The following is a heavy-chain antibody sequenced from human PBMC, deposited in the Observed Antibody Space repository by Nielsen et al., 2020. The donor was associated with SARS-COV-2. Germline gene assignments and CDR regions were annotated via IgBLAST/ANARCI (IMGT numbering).Heavy chain of an antibody. D-gene: IGHD6-19*01. CDR2: IWFDGSDK. J-gene: IGHJ6*02. CDR3: ARDSSGWYALTTYYYYGMDV. V-gene: IGHV3-33*01. CDR1: GFTFNAYA. Sequence: GGSLRLSCAASGFTFNAYAMHWVRQAPGKGLEWVAVIWFDGSDKYYADFVKDRFTISRDNSKNTLYLEMKSLRAEDTAVYYCARDSSGWYALTTYYYYGMDVWGQGTTVTVSS.